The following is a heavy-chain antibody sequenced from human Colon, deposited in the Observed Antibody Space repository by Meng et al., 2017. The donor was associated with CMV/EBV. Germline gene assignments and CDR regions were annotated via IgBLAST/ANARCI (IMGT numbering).Heavy chain of an antibody. CDR2: IIPILGLT. Sequence: SVKVSCKASGGPFVTYSLTWMRQAPGQGFEWMGRIIPILGLTHLSQKFRDRVTITANISTTTAYMELTRLTSQDTAVYFCARDKLTRLTSSPFYNFYGMDIWGQGTTVTVSS. CDR3: ARDKLTRLTSSPFYNFYGMDI. V-gene: IGHV1-69*04. CDR1: GGPFVTYS. J-gene: IGHJ6*02. D-gene: IGHD3-9*01.